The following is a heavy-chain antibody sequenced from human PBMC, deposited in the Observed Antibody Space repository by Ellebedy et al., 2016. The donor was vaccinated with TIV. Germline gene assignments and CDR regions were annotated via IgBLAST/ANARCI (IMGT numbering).Heavy chain of an antibody. CDR1: GFTFSSYA. Sequence: GESLKISXAASGFTFSSYAMSWVRQAPGKGLEWVSAISGSGGSTYYADSVKGRFTISRDNSKNTLYLQMNSLRAEDTAVYYCANGQKDYYERGYWGQGTLVTVSS. D-gene: IGHD3-22*01. CDR3: ANGQKDYYERGY. V-gene: IGHV3-23*01. J-gene: IGHJ4*02. CDR2: ISGSGGST.